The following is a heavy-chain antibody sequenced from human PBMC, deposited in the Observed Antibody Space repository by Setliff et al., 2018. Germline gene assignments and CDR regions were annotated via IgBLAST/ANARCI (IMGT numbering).Heavy chain of an antibody. CDR2: INQDGSGK. V-gene: IGHV3-7*03. CDR1: GFIFSSYW. CDR3: ATYKRSSSFEY. J-gene: IGHJ4*02. Sequence: GSLRLSCAASGFIFSSYWMNWVRQAPGKGLEWVATINQDGSGKYYVDSVKGRFTISRDNAKNSLYLQMNSPRAEDTAVYYCATYKRSSSFEYWGQGSLVTVPQ. D-gene: IGHD6-6*01.